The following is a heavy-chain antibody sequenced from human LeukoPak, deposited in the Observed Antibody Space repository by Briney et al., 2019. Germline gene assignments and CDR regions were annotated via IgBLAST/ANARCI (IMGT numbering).Heavy chain of an antibody. CDR1: GFIFSSYW. CDR2: IKQDGSEK. CDR3: ARDGAAGTIFDY. D-gene: IGHD6-13*01. Sequence: GGSLRLSCAASGFIFSSYWMSWVRQAPGKGLEWVANIKQDGSEKYYVDSVKGRFTISRDNAKNSLYLQMNSLRAEDTAVYYCARDGAAGTIFDYWGQGTLVTVSS. J-gene: IGHJ4*02. V-gene: IGHV3-7*05.